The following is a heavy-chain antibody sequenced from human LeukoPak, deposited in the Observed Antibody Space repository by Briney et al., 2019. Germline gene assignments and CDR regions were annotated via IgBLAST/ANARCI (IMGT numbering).Heavy chain of an antibody. Sequence: PGGSLRLSCAASGFTFSSYGMHWVRQAPGKGLEWVAVIWYGGSNKYYADSVKGRFTISRDNSKNTLYLQMNSLRAEDTAVYYCASQRGYCSSTSCNHPFDYWGQGTLVTVSS. CDR1: GFTFSSYG. V-gene: IGHV3-33*01. CDR2: IWYGGSNK. D-gene: IGHD2-2*01. J-gene: IGHJ4*02. CDR3: ASQRGYCSSTSCNHPFDY.